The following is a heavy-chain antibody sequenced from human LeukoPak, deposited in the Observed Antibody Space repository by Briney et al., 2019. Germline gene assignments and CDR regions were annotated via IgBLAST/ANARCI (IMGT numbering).Heavy chain of an antibody. J-gene: IGHJ5*02. CDR2: IYHSGST. D-gene: IGHD6-6*01. V-gene: IGHV4-30-2*03. CDR1: GGSISSGGYP. CDR3: ARHSPLPYSSSSPVNWFDP. Sequence: PSETLSLTCAVSGGSISSGGYPWSWIRQPPGKGLEWIGYIYHSGSTYYNPSLKSRVTISVDTSKNQFSLKLSSVTAADTAVYYCARHSPLPYSSSSPVNWFDPWGQGTLVTVSS.